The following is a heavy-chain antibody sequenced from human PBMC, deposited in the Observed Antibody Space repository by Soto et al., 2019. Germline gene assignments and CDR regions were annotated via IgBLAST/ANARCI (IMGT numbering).Heavy chain of an antibody. CDR3: VQKRADCIGTDCYHWFDP. J-gene: IGHJ5*02. CDR2: IYWDYDA. D-gene: IGHD2-2*01. Sequence: QITLKESGPTLVKPTQTLTLTCTFSVFSLSTSGVAVGWIRQPPGKALEWLALIYWDYDARYSPSLKTRLTITMATSKNQVFLTMTNLHPVDTATDYCVQKRADCIGTDCYHWFDPWGQGTLVTVSS. V-gene: IGHV2-5*02. CDR1: VFSLSTSGVA.